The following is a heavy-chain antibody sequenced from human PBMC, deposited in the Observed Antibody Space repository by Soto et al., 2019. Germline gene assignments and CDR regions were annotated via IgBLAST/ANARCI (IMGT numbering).Heavy chain of an antibody. CDR3: ARHRAPAALDLSGLDP. Sequence: TSETLSLTCTVSGGSISSSSYYWGWIRQPPGKGLEWIGSIYYSGSTYYNPSLKSRVTISVDTYKNQFSLKLSSVTAADTAVYYCARHRAPAALDLSGLDPWGQGTLVTVSS. D-gene: IGHD5-18*01. CDR1: GGSISSSSYY. V-gene: IGHV4-39*01. J-gene: IGHJ5*02. CDR2: IYYSGST.